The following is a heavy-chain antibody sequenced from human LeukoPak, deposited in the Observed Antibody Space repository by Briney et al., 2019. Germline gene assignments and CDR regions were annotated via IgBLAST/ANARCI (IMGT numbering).Heavy chain of an antibody. CDR3: ARVAGSSSWANYYFDY. D-gene: IGHD6-13*01. V-gene: IGHV3-66*01. Sequence: GGSLRLSCAVSGFTVSSNYMSWVRQAPGKGLEWVSVIYSGGSTYYADSVKGRFTISRDNSKNTLYLQMNSLRAEDTAVYYCARVAGSSSWANYYFDYWGQGTLATVSS. CDR1: GFTVSSNY. J-gene: IGHJ4*02. CDR2: IYSGGST.